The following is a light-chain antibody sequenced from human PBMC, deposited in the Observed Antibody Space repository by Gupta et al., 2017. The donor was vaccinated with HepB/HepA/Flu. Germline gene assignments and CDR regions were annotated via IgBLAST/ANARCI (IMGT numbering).Light chain of an antibody. J-gene: IGKJ3*01. CDR1: QSVSSD. V-gene: IGKV3-11*01. CDR3: QRRSDWGLT. Sequence: EIVLTQSPATLSFSPGERATLPCRASQSVSSDLNWYQQKPGQAPRLLIYDASNRATGIPARFRGTGSGTDFTLTLSILDPQDFAVYYCQRRSDWGLTFGPGT. CDR2: DAS.